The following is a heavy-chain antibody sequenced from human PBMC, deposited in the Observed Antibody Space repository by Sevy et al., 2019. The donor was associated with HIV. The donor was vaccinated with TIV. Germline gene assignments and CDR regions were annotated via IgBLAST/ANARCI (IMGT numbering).Heavy chain of an antibody. V-gene: IGHV1-18*01. Sequence: ASVKVSCKASGYTFTSYGISWVRQAPGQGLEWMGWISAYNGNTNYAQKLQGRVTMTTDTSTSTAYMELRSLRSDDTAVYYCARDRCSSTSCYGGDWFDPWGLGTLVTVSS. D-gene: IGHD2-2*01. CDR2: ISAYNGNT. CDR1: GYTFTSYG. CDR3: ARDRCSSTSCYGGDWFDP. J-gene: IGHJ5*02.